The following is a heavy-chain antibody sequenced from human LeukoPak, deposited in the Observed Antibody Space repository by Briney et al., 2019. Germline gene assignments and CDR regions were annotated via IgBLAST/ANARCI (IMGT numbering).Heavy chain of an antibody. V-gene: IGHV1-2*02. CDR3: VRCGGSGSYCLDY. CDR1: GYTFTDYY. CDR2: IHPNSGGT. J-gene: IGHJ4*02. D-gene: IGHD3-10*01. Sequence: ASVKVSCKASGYTFTDYYMHWVRQAPGQGLEWMGWIHPNSGGTNYEQKFQGRFTMTRDTSINTAYMEMSRLRSDDTAVYYCVRCGGSGSYCLDYWGQGTLVTVSS.